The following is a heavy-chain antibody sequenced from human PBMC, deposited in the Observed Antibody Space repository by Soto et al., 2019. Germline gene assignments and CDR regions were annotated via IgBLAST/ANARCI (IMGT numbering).Heavy chain of an antibody. CDR1: GGSFSGYY. D-gene: IGHD4-17*01. CDR3: ARRPYGDYPYYFDY. Sequence: SETLSLTCAVYGGSFSGYYWSWIRQPPGKGLEWIGEINHSGSTNYNPSLKSRVTISVDTSKNQFSLKLSSVTAADTAVYYCARRPYGDYPYYFDYWGQGTLVTVSS. CDR2: INHSGST. V-gene: IGHV4-34*01. J-gene: IGHJ4*02.